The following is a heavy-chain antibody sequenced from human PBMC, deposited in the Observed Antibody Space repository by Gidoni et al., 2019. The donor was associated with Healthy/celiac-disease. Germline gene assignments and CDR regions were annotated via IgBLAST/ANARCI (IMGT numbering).Heavy chain of an antibody. CDR3: AKEAYYYDSSGRGGVFDY. D-gene: IGHD3-22*01. CDR2: IGGGGGST. Sequence: EVQLLESGGGLVQPGGSLRLSCAASGFTFSSYAMSWVRQVPGKGLEWDAAIGGGGGSTYYADSVKGRFTISRENSKNTLYLQMNSLRAEDTAVYYCAKEAYYYDSSGRGGVFDYWGQGTLVTVSS. CDR1: GFTFSSYA. V-gene: IGHV3-23*01. J-gene: IGHJ4*02.